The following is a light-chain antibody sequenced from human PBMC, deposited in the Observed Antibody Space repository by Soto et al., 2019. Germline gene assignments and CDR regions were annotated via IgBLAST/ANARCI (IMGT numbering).Light chain of an antibody. V-gene: IGLV2-14*01. CDR3: SSYTGSSTL. Sequence: QSALTQPASVSGSPGQSITISCTGTSSDVGDYNYVSWYQQHPGKAPKLMLYDVSNRPSGISNRFSGSKSGNTASLTISGLQAEDEADYYCSSYTGSSTLVGTGTKLTVL. J-gene: IGLJ1*01. CDR2: DVS. CDR1: SSDVGDYNY.